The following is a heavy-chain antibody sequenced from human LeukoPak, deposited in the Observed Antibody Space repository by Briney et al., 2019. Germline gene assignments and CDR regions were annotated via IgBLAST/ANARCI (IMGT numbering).Heavy chain of an antibody. CDR3: ARSRVDIVVVPAARNVYYYYGMDV. CDR2: ISSSGSTI. D-gene: IGHD2-2*03. CDR1: GFTFSDYY. V-gene: IGHV3-11*01. J-gene: IGHJ6*02. Sequence: GGSPRLSCAASGFTFSDYYMSWIRQAPGKGLEWVSYISSSGSTIYYADSVKGRFTISRDNAKNSLYLQMNSLRAEDTAVYYCARSRVDIVVVPAARNVYYYYGMDVWGQGTTVTVSS.